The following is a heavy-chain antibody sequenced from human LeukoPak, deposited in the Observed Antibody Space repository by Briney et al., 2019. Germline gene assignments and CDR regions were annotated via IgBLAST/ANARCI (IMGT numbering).Heavy chain of an antibody. D-gene: IGHD6-19*01. CDR3: ARGSGWYTSAQFFDY. Sequence: PGGSLRLSCAASGFTFSSYWMSWVRQAPGKGLEWVANIKQDGSEKYYVDSVKGRFTISRDNAKNSLYLQMNSLRAEDTAVYYCARGSGWYTSAQFFDYWGQGTLVTVSS. J-gene: IGHJ4*02. CDR2: IKQDGSEK. V-gene: IGHV3-7*01. CDR1: GFTFSSYW.